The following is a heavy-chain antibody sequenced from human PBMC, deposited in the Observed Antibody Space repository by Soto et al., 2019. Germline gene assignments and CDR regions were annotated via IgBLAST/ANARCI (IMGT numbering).Heavy chain of an antibody. V-gene: IGHV2-5*02. D-gene: IGHD3-3*01. Sequence: ESGPTQVKPRQTLTLTCTFSGFSLTTSGVGVGWIRQSPGKAPEWLALIYWDDDKRYSPSLKSRLTITKDTSKNQVVLTMADLDPADTATYYCAHRVLRTVFGLVTTTAIYFDFWGQGPPVAVSS. CDR2: IYWDDDK. CDR3: AHRVLRTVFGLVTTTAIYFDF. CDR1: GFSLTTSGVG. J-gene: IGHJ4*02.